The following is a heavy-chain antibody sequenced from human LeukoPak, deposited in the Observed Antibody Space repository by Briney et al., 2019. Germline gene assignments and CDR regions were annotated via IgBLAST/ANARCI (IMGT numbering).Heavy chain of an antibody. CDR1: GFTFSSYA. V-gene: IGHV3-23*01. CDR3: AKGRGVLLWFGRNAFDI. J-gene: IGHJ3*02. Sequence: GGSLRLSCAASGFTFSSYAKSWVRQAPGKGLEWVSAISGSGGSTYYADSVKGRFTISRDNSKNTLYLQMNSLRAEDTAVYYCAKGRGVLLWFGRNAFDIWGQGTMVTVSS. D-gene: IGHD3-10*01. CDR2: ISGSGGST.